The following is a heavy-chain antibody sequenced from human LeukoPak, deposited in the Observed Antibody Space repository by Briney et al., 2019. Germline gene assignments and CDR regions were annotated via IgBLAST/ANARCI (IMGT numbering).Heavy chain of an antibody. CDR1: GGSISSSSYY. J-gene: IGHJ3*02. Sequence: PSETLSLTCTVSGGSISSSSYYWGWIRQPPGKGLEWIGSIYYSGNTYYNPSLKSRVTISIDTSKNQFSLKLSSVTAADTAVYYCARGHIVVVVATTRSDAFDMWGQGTMVTVSS. V-gene: IGHV4-39*01. CDR2: IYYSGNT. CDR3: ARGHIVVVVATTRSDAFDM. D-gene: IGHD2-15*01.